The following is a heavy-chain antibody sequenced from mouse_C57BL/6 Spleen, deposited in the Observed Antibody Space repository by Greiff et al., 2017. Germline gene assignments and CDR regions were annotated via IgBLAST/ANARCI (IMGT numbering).Heavy chain of an antibody. V-gene: IGHV1-19*01. D-gene: IGHD2-10*02. Sequence: VQLQLSGPVLVKPGASVKMSCKASGYTFTDYYMNWVKQSHGKSLEWIGVINPYNGGTSYNQKFKGKATLTVDKSSSTAYMELNSLTSEDSAVYYCARRGYGNYAYFDYWGQGTTLTVSS. CDR3: ARRGYGNYAYFDY. J-gene: IGHJ2*01. CDR1: GYTFTDYY. CDR2: INPYNGGT.